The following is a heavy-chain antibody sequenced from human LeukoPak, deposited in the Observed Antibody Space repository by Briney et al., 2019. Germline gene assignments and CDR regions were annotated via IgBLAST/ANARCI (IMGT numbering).Heavy chain of an antibody. CDR1: GFTYSSYA. J-gene: IGHJ4*02. CDR2: ISVSGGST. Sequence: GGSLRLSCAASGFTYSSYAMSWVRQAPGKGLEWVSAISVSGGSTYYADSVKGRFTISRDNARNSLYLQMDNLRAEDTGVYYCARDFYDGFALDYWGQGTLVTVSS. CDR3: ARDFYDGFALDY. D-gene: IGHD2/OR15-2a*01. V-gene: IGHV3-23*01.